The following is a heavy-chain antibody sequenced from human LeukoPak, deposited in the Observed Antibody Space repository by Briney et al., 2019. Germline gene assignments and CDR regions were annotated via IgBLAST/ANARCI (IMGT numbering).Heavy chain of an antibody. V-gene: IGHV4-39*07. D-gene: IGHD6-13*01. Sequence: SETLSLTCTVSGGSISSSSYYWGWIRQPPGKGLEWIGSIYYSGSTYYNPSLKSRVTMSVDTSKNQLSLKLSSVTAADTAVYYCARAAGQQLSPLDYWGQGTLVTVSS. CDR2: IYYSGST. CDR1: GGSISSSSYY. J-gene: IGHJ4*02. CDR3: ARAAGQQLSPLDY.